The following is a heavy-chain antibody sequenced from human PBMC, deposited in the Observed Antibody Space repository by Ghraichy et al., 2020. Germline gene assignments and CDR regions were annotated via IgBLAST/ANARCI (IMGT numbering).Heavy chain of an antibody. D-gene: IGHD2-2*01. CDR1: GFTFSSYA. V-gene: IGHV3-30-3*01. CDR2: ISSDGSNK. Sequence: AGSLRLSCAASGFTFSSYAVHWVRQAPGRGLDWVAVISSDGSNKYYADSVKGRFTISRDNSKSTLYLQMNSLRAEDTAVYYCSRGEGAVVPAARLSNYYGMDVWGQGTSVTVSS. CDR3: SRGEGAVVPAARLSNYYGMDV. J-gene: IGHJ6*02.